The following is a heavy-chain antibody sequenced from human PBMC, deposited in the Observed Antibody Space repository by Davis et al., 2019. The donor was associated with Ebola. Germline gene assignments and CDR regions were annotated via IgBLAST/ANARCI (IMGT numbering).Heavy chain of an antibody. V-gene: IGHV3-33*01. D-gene: IGHD5-12*01. J-gene: IGHJ4*02. CDR1: GFTFSSYG. Sequence: GESLKISCAASGFTFSSYGMHWVRQAPGKGLEWVAVIWYDGSNKYYADSVKGRFTISRDNAKNSLYLQMNSLRAEDTAVYYCARGWMERWGQGTLVIVSS. CDR2: IWYDGSNK. CDR3: ARGWMER.